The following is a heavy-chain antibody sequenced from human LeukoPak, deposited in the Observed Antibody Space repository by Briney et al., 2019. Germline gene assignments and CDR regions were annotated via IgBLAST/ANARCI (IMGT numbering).Heavy chain of an antibody. CDR1: GYSFTSYW. J-gene: IGHJ4*02. V-gene: IGHV5-51*01. D-gene: IGHD6-13*01. CDR2: INPGDSDT. Sequence: GESLKISCKGSGYSFTSYWIGWVRQMPGKGLEWMGIINPGDSDTRYSPSFQGQVTISADKSISTAYLQWSSLKASDTAMYYCARQKYIAAADSGLEYWGQGTLVTVSS. CDR3: ARQKYIAAADSGLEY.